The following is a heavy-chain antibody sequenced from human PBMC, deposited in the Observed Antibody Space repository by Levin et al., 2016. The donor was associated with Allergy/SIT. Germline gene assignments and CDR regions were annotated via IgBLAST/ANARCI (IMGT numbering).Heavy chain of an antibody. Sequence: GESLKISCAASGFTFSSYGMHWVRQAPGKGLEWVAVISYDGSNKYYADSVKGRFTISRDNSKNTLYLQMNSLRAEDTAVYYCAKEGQGGGSFDYWGQGTLVTVSS. CDR2: ISYDGSNK. D-gene: IGHD2-15*01. V-gene: IGHV3-30*18. J-gene: IGHJ4*02. CDR3: AKEGQGGGSFDY. CDR1: GFTFSSYG.